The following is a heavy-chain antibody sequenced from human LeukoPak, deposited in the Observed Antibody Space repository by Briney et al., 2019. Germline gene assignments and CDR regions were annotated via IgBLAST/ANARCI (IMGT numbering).Heavy chain of an antibody. CDR3: AKGGNVVVPAAIPTPFDY. Sequence: GGSLRLSCAASGFTFSSYGMHWVRQAPGKGLEWVAFIRYDGSNKYYADSVKGRFTISRDNSKNTLYLQMNSLRAEDTAVYYCAKGGNVVVPAAIPTPFDYWGQGTLVTVSS. J-gene: IGHJ4*02. CDR1: GFTFSSYG. CDR2: IRYDGSNK. D-gene: IGHD2-2*01. V-gene: IGHV3-30*02.